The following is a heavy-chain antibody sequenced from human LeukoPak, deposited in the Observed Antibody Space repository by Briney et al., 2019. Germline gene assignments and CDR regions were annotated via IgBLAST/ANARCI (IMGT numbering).Heavy chain of an antibody. CDR3: AREAGTSQGSSWLRLYYFDY. V-gene: IGHV3-48*02. J-gene: IGHJ4*02. CDR2: ISSSGSTI. CDR1: GFTFSSYS. Sequence: GGSLRLSCAAAGFTFSSYSMNWVRQAPGKGLEWVSYISSSGSTIYYADSLRGRFTIPRDNAKNSLYLQMNSLRDEDTAVYYCAREAGTSQGSSWLRLYYFDYWGQGTLVTVSS. D-gene: IGHD6-13*01.